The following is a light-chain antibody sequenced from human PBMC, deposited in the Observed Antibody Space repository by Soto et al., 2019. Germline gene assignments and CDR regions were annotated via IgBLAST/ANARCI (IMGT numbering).Light chain of an antibody. CDR3: QHHHNWLLT. V-gene: IGKV3-15*01. J-gene: IGKJ4*01. CDR1: QSLNNN. Sequence: EIVMTQSPATLSVSPGERVTLSCRASQSLNNNLAWSQQKPGQAPRLLIYSASTRATGIPARFSGSGSGTEFTLTISSLQSEDCAVYYCQHHHNWLLTFGGWTKVEIK. CDR2: SAS.